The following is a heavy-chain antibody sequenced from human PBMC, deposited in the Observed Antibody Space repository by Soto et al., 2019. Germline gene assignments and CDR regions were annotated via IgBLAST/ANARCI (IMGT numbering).Heavy chain of an antibody. Sequence: QVQLQQWGAGLLKPSETLSLTCAVYGGFVSSGSYYWSWIRQPPGKGLEWIGEMSHSGGTHFNPSLKSLVPISVDTSKNQFSLTMSSVTAADTALYYCARVERGTATTVVDAFDIWGPGTMVTVSS. CDR1: GGFVSSGSYY. D-gene: IGHD1-1*01. J-gene: IGHJ3*02. V-gene: IGHV4-34*01. CDR2: MSHSGGT. CDR3: ARVERGTATTVVDAFDI.